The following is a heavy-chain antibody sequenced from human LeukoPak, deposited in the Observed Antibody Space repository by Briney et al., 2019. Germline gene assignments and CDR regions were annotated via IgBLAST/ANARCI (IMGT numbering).Heavy chain of an antibody. J-gene: IGHJ4*02. CDR1: GYTFTSYG. V-gene: IGHV7-4-1*02. D-gene: IGHD5-12*01. CDR3: ARAIGGYDEVAFDY. CDR2: INTNTGNP. Sequence: ASVKVSCKASGYTFTSYGISWVRQAPGQGLEWMGWINTNTGNPTYAQAFTGRFDFSLDTSVNTAYLQISSLKAEDTALYYCARAIGGYDEVAFDYWGQGTLVTVSS.